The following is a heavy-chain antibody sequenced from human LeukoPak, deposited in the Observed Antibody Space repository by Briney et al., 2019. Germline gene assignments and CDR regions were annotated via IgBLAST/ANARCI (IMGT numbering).Heavy chain of an antibody. CDR3: ARDQGGSADY. CDR1: GITFSSYW. Sequence: PGGSLRLSCAAPGITFSSYWVHWVRQAPGKGLVWVSRINSDGSRTSYADSVKGRFTISRDNAKNTLYLQMNSLRPEDTAVYYCARDQGGSADYWGQGTLVTVSS. J-gene: IGHJ4*02. V-gene: IGHV3-74*01. CDR2: INSDGSRT. D-gene: IGHD3-16*01.